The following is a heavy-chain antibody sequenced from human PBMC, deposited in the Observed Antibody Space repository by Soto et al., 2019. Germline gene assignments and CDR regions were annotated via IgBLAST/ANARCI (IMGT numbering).Heavy chain of an antibody. CDR2: IYYSGST. V-gene: IGHV4-30-4*01. J-gene: IGHJ6*02. CDR1: GGSISSGDYY. Sequence: SETLSLTCTVSGGSISSGDYYWSWIRQPPGKGLEWIGYIYYSGSTYYNPSLKSRVTISVDTSKNQFSLKLSSVTAADTAVYYCARDRGSAVSYYSNGMDVWGQGTTVTVSS. D-gene: IGHD2-15*01. CDR3: ARDRGSAVSYYSNGMDV.